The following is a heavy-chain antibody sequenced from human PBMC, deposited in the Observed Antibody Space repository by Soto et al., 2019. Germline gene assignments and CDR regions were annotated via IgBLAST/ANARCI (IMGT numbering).Heavy chain of an antibody. D-gene: IGHD1-7*01. CDR3: AGRDPGTSVDY. V-gene: IGHV4-4*02. CDR1: GGSFTSNNW. Sequence: SETLSLTCAVSGGSFTSNNWWTWVRQPPGQGLEWIGEIYRTGSTNYNPSLKSRVTISLDKSENQFSLKVTSLTAADTAVYYCAGRDPGTSVDYWGQGTLVTVSS. J-gene: IGHJ4*02. CDR2: IYRTGST.